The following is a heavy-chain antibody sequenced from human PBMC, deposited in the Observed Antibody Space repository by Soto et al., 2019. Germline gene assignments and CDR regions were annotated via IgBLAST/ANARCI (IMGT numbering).Heavy chain of an antibody. Sequence: ASVKVSCKASGYTFTDYYIHWVRQAPGQGLEWMGWINPNSGGTNSAQKFQGWVTMTRDTSISTAYMELSRLRSDDTAVYYCARALPAANYYHGMDVRGQGTTVTVSS. CDR2: INPNSGGT. CDR3: ARALPAANYYHGMDV. J-gene: IGHJ6*02. V-gene: IGHV1-2*04. CDR1: GYTFTDYY. D-gene: IGHD2-2*01.